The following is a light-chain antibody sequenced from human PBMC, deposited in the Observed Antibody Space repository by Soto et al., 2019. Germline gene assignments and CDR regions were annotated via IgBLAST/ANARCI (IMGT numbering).Light chain of an antibody. CDR1: ESIATW. V-gene: IGKV1-5*01. CDR2: DAS. CDR3: HQYNSY. J-gene: IGKJ2*01. Sequence: DVHMTQSPSTLSASVGDRVTITCRASESIATWLAWYQQKPGKAPKLLIYDASRLESGVPSRFSGGGSGTEFTLTIIGLQPDDFATYYCHQYNSYFGQGTRLEI.